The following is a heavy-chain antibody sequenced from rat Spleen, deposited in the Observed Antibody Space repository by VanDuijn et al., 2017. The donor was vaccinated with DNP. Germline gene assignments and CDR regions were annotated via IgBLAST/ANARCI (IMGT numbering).Heavy chain of an antibody. J-gene: IGHJ2*01. CDR1: GFTFSNYG. CDR3: TRDPFDY. CDR2: ISTGGGNT. V-gene: IGHV5S13*01. Sequence: EVQLVESGGGLVQPGRSLKLSCTASGFTFSNYGMAWVRQAPTKGLEWVASISTGGGNTYYRDSVKGRFTISRDDAKSTLYLQMNSLRSEDTATYYCTRDPFDYWGQGVMVTVSS.